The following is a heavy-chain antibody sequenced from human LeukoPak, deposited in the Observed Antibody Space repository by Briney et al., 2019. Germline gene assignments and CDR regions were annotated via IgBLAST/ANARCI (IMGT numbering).Heavy chain of an antibody. D-gene: IGHD1-7*01. Sequence: SGGSLRLSCAASGFTFSSYGMHWVRQAPGKGLEWVAVISYDGSNKYYADSVKGRFTISRDNSKNTLYLQMNSLRAEDTAVYYCAKDADYNWNYYFDYWGQGTLVTVSS. V-gene: IGHV3-30*18. CDR3: AKDADYNWNYYFDY. CDR1: GFTFSSYG. J-gene: IGHJ4*02. CDR2: ISYDGSNK.